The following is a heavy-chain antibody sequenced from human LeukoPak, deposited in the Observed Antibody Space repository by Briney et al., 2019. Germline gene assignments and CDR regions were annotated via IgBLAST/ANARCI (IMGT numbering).Heavy chain of an antibody. J-gene: IGHJ4*02. Sequence: GGSLRPSCAASGFTFSSYAMNWVRQAPGKGLEWVSSISHSGSDTYYADSVKGRFTISRDNAKNTLYLQMNSLRAEDTAVYYCAKKSPDSSGNPAYDWGQGTLVTVSS. CDR3: AKKSPDSSGNPAYD. CDR1: GFTFSSYA. CDR2: ISHSGSDT. D-gene: IGHD4-23*01. V-gene: IGHV3-23*01.